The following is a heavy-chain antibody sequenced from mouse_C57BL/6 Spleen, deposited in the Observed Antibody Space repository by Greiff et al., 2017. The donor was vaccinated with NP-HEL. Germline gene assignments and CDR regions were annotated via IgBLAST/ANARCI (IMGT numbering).Heavy chain of an antibody. V-gene: IGHV1-52*01. CDR2: IDPSDSET. CDR1: GYTFTSYW. CDR3: ARRGKYYGSSYYYAMDY. J-gene: IGHJ4*01. D-gene: IGHD1-1*01. Sequence: QVQLQQPGAELVRPGSSVKLSCKASGYTFTSYWMHWVKQRPIQGLEWIGNIDPSDSETHYNQKFKDKATLTVDKSSSTAYMQLSSLTSEDSAVYYWARRGKYYGSSYYYAMDYGGQGTSVTVSS.